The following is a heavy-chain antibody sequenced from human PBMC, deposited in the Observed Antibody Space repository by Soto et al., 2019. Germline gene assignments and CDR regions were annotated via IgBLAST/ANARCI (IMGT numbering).Heavy chain of an antibody. J-gene: IGHJ3*02. CDR2: IYYSGST. V-gene: IGHV4-61*01. CDR1: GGSVSSGSYY. D-gene: IGHD2-2*03. Sequence: QVQLQESGPGLVKPSETLSLTCTVSGGSVSSGSYYWSWIRQPPGKGLEWIGYIYYSGSTNYNPSLKSRVTISVDTSKNQFSLKLSSVTAADTAVYYCARDAWMAFDIWGQGTMVTVSS. CDR3: ARDAWMAFDI.